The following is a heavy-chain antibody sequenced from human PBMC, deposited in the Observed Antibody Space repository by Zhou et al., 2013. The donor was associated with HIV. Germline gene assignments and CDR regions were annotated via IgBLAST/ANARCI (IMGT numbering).Heavy chain of an antibody. CDR2: IVVGSGNT. Sequence: QMQLVQSGPEVKKPGTSVKFSCKASGFTFTSSAMQWVRQARGQRLEWIGWIVVGSGNTNYAQKFQERVTITRDMSTSTAYMELSSLRSEDTAVYYCAADPLGGHGPGVLYYFDYWGQGTLVTVSS. V-gene: IGHV1-58*02. CDR3: AADPLGGHGPGVLYYFDY. J-gene: IGHJ4*02. CDR1: GFTFTSSA. D-gene: IGHD3-16*01.